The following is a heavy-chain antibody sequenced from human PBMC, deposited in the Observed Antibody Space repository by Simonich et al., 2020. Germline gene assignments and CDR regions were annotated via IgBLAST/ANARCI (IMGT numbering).Heavy chain of an antibody. CDR3: ARTNTMRELDTMVRGVDYFDY. J-gene: IGHJ4*02. CDR2: IIPTLGIA. CDR1: GGTFSSYA. V-gene: IGHV1-69*09. D-gene: IGHD3-10*01. Sequence: QVQLVQSGAEVKKPGSSVKVSCKASGGTFSSYAISWVRQAPGQGLEWMGRIIPTLGIANYAQKFQGRVTITADKYTSTAYMELSSLRSEDTAVYYCARTNTMRELDTMVRGVDYFDYWGQGTLVTVSS.